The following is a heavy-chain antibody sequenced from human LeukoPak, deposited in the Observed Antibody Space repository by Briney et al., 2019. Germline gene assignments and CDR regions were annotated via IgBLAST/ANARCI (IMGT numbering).Heavy chain of an antibody. Sequence: QPGGSLRLSCAASGFTFSSYAMHWVRQAPGKGLEWEAVISYDGSNKYYADSVKGRFTISRDNSKNTLYLQMNSLRAEDTAVYYCAREDFWSGYERGYFDYWGQGTLVTVSS. CDR1: GFTFSSYA. V-gene: IGHV3-30*01. J-gene: IGHJ4*02. CDR3: AREDFWSGYERGYFDY. D-gene: IGHD3-3*01. CDR2: ISYDGSNK.